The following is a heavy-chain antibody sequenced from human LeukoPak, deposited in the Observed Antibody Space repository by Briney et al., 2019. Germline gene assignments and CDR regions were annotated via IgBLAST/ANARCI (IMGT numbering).Heavy chain of an antibody. D-gene: IGHD1-1*01. CDR2: ISSSGSTI. V-gene: IGHV3-11*04. Sequence: GGSLRLSCAASGFTFGDYYMSWIRQAPGKGLEWVSYISSSGSTIYYADSVKGRFTISRDNAKNSLYLQMNSLRAEDTAVYYCARARTGKSYYYMDVWGKGTTVTVSS. J-gene: IGHJ6*03. CDR3: ARARTGKSYYYMDV. CDR1: GFTFGDYY.